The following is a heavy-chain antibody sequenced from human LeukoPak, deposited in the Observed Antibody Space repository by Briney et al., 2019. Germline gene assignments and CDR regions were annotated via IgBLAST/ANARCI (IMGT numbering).Heavy chain of an antibody. CDR1: GFTFSSYA. V-gene: IGHV3-23*01. CDR2: ISASGGST. J-gene: IGHJ3*02. Sequence: PGGSLRLSCAASGFTFSSYAMTWVRQAPGKGLEWVSVISASGGSTYYADSVKGRFTISRDNSKNTLYLQMNSLRAEDTAIYYCAKDAIEWSFYAFGIWGQGTMVTVSS. D-gene: IGHD3-3*01. CDR3: AKDAIEWSFYAFGI.